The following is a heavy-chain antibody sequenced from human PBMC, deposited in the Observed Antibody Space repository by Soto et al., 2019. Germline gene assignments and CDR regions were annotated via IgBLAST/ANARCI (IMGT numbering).Heavy chain of an antibody. CDR3: ARSSNYDFWSGYYVMLDY. CDR2: IIPIFGTA. D-gene: IGHD3-3*01. CDR1: GGTFSSYA. V-gene: IGHV1-69*13. Sequence: SVKVSCKASGGTFSSYAMSWVRQAPGEGLEWMGGIIPIFGTANYAQKFQGRVTITADESTSTAYMELSSLRSEDTAVYYCARSSNYDFWSGYYVMLDYWGQGTLVTVSS. J-gene: IGHJ4*02.